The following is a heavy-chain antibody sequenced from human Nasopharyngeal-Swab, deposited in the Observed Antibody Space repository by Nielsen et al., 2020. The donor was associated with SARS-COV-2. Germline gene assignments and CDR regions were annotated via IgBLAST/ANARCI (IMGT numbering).Heavy chain of an antibody. Sequence: PGKGLEWIGYIYYSGSTYYNPSLKSRVTISVDTSKNQFSLKLSSVTAADTAVYYCARVFWGYCSSTSCSNYYYYYYMDGWGKGTTVTAP. CDR2: IYYSGST. V-gene: IGHV4-31*02. J-gene: IGHJ6*03. D-gene: IGHD2-2*01. CDR3: ARVFWGYCSSTSCSNYYYYYYMDG.